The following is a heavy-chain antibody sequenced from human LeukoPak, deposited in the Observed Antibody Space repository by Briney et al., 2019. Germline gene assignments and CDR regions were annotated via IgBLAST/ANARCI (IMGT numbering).Heavy chain of an antibody. Sequence: GESLKISCKGSGYNFTSYWIGWVRQMPGKGREWMGIIYPGDSDTRYSPSFQGEVIISADKSISTAYLQWSSLKASDTAMYYCARRYCSSTSCYAGSDYWGQGTLVTVSS. V-gene: IGHV5-51*01. D-gene: IGHD2-2*01. J-gene: IGHJ4*02. CDR3: ARRYCSSTSCYAGSDY. CDR2: IYPGDSDT. CDR1: GYNFTSYW.